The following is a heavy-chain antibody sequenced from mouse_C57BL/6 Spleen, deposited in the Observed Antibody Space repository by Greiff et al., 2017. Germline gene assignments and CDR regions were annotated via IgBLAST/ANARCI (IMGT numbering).Heavy chain of an antibody. CDR1: GYAFSSSW. D-gene: IGHD2-5*01. Sequence: VQLQQSGPELVKPGASVTISCKASGYAFSSSWMNWVKQRPGKGLEWIGRIYPGDGDTNYNGKFKGKATLTADKSSRTAYMQLSSLTSEDSAVYFCAAYSNYLSWFAYWGQGTLVTVSA. CDR3: AAYSNYLSWFAY. J-gene: IGHJ3*01. CDR2: IYPGDGDT. V-gene: IGHV1-82*01.